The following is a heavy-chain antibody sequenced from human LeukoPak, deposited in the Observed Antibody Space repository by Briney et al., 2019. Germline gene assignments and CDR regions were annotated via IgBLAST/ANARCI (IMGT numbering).Heavy chain of an antibody. J-gene: IGHJ2*01. V-gene: IGHV4-34*01. CDR3: ARVYGYSYGNYWYFDL. CDR1: GGSFSGYY. CDR2: INHSGST. D-gene: IGHD5-18*01. Sequence: ASETLTLTCAVYGGSFSGYYWSWIRQPPGKGLEWIGEINHSGSTNYNPSLKSRVTISVDTSKNQFSLKLSSVTAADTAVYYCARVYGYSYGNYWYFDLWGRGTLVTVSS.